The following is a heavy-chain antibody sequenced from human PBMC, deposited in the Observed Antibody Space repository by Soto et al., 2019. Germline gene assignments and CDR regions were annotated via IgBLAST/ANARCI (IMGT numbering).Heavy chain of an antibody. J-gene: IGHJ4*02. Sequence: QVQLVQSGAEVQKPGSSVKVSCKASGGTFSSYAISWVRQAPGQGLEWMGGIIPIFGTANYAQKFQGRVTITADESTSTAYMELSSLRSEDTAVHYCARVGTYSYGKYYFDYWGQGTLVTVSS. D-gene: IGHD5-18*01. V-gene: IGHV1-69*01. CDR3: ARVGTYSYGKYYFDY. CDR1: GGTFSSYA. CDR2: IIPIFGTA.